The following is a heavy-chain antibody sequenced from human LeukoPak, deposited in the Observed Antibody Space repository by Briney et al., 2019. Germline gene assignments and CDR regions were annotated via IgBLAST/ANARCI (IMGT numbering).Heavy chain of an antibody. D-gene: IGHD3-9*01. CDR3: ASLFGYYDILTGPVHY. V-gene: IGHV3-23*01. CDR2: ISGSGGST. Sequence: GGSLRLSCAASGFTFSSYAMSWVRQAPGKGLEWVSDISGSGGSTYYADSVKGRFTISRDNSKNTLYLQMNSLRAEDTAVYYCASLFGYYDILTGPVHYCGQGTLVTVSS. J-gene: IGHJ4*02. CDR1: GFTFSSYA.